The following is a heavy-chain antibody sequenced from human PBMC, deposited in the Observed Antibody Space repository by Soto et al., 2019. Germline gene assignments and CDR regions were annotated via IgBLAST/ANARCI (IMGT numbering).Heavy chain of an antibody. J-gene: IGHJ6*02. CDR3: AGRSSIATQYYYGMDV. CDR2: INHSGST. D-gene: IGHD6-6*01. V-gene: IGHV4-34*01. CDR1: GGSFSGYY. Sequence: PSETLSLTCAVSGGSFSGYYWSWIRQPPGKGLEWIGEINHSGSTNYNPSPKGRVTISVDTSKNQFSLKLSSVTAADTAVYYCAGRSSIATQYYYGMDVRGQGTTVTVSS.